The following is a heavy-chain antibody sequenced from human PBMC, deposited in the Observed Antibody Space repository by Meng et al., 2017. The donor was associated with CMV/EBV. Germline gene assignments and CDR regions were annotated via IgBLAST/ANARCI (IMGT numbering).Heavy chain of an antibody. CDR1: GFTFSSYS. CDR2: ISSSSSYI. CDR3: ARDVASQWLSYYFDY. D-gene: IGHD6-19*01. Sequence: GGSLRLSCAASGFTFSSYSMNWVRQAPGKGLEWVSSISSSSSYIYYADSVKGRFTISRDNSKKTLYLQMNSLRAEDTAVYYCARDVASQWLSYYFDYWGQGTLVTVSS. V-gene: IGHV3-21*01. J-gene: IGHJ4*02.